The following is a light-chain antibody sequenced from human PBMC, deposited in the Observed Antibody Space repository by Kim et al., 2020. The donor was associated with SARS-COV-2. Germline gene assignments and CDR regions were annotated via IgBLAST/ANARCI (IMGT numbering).Light chain of an antibody. V-gene: IGLV1-44*01. CDR3: AAWDDSLTGWV. J-gene: IGLJ3*02. CDR2: NNN. CDR1: SSNIGSNS. Sequence: GQKVTISCSGSSSNIGSNSVNWYQQLPGTAPKLLVYNNNQRPSGVPDRFSGSKSGTSASLALSGLQSEDEADYYCAAWDDSLTGWVFGGGTQLTVL.